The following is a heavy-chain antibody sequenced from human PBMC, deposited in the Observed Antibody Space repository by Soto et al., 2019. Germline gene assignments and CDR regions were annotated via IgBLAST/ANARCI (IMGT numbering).Heavy chain of an antibody. J-gene: IGHJ5*02. CDR2: ISYSGST. V-gene: IGHV4-30-4*01. Sequence: SETLSLTCTVSGASISSGENYWTWIRQPPGKDLEWIGYISYSGSTHYNPSVRSRVTISMDTSKNQFSLKLSSVTAADTAVYYCARGSVKFLFDPWGQGTLVTVSS. CDR1: GASISSGENY. CDR3: ARGSVKFLFDP. D-gene: IGHD3-3*01.